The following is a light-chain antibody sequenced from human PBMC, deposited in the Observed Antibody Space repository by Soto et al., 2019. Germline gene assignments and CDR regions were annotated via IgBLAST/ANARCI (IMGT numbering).Light chain of an antibody. Sequence: GERVIITCRASQSVSNWLAWYQQKPGKATNLLIYAASKLYTGVPSRVSGSRSGTEVTLTISSLQTEDFATYYCQQSYSTPRTFGQGTKVDIK. V-gene: IGKV1-12*01. CDR1: QSVSNW. CDR2: AAS. J-gene: IGKJ1*01. CDR3: QQSYSTPRT.